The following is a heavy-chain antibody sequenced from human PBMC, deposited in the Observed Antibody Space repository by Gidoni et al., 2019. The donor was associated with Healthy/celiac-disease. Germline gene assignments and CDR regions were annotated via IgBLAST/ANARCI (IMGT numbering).Heavy chain of an antibody. CDR2: IYYSGST. D-gene: IGHD3-3*01. CDR3: ARDPRYYDFWSGSKAVNWYFDL. CDR1: GGSISSYY. V-gene: IGHV4-59*01. Sequence: QVQLQESGPGLVKPSETLSLTCTVSGGSISSYYWSWIRQPPGKGLEWIGYIYYSGSTNYNPSLKSRVTISVDTSKNQFSLKLSSVTAADTAVYYCARDPRYYDFWSGSKAVNWYFDLWGRGTLVTVSS. J-gene: IGHJ2*01.